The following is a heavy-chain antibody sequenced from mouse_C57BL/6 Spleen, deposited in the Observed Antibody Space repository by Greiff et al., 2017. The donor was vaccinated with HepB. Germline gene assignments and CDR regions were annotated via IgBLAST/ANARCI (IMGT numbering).Heavy chain of an antibody. Sequence: VQLKQSGPELVKPGASVKIPCKASGYTFTDYNMDWVKQSHGKSLEWIGDINPNNGGTIYNQKFKGKATFTVDKSSSTAYMELRSLTSEDTAVYYCARPYYYGSSYWYFDVWGTGTTVTVSS. D-gene: IGHD1-1*01. CDR2: INPNNGGT. J-gene: IGHJ1*03. CDR3: ARPYYYGSSYWYFDV. V-gene: IGHV1-18*01. CDR1: GYTFTDYN.